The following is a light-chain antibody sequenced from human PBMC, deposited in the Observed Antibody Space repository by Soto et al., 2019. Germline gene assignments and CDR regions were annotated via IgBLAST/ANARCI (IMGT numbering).Light chain of an antibody. CDR2: DDS. V-gene: IGLV2-14*03. Sequence: QSALTQPASVSGSPGQPITISCTGTSSDVGGYNYVSWYQHHPGKAPKLMIYDDSNRPSGVSNRLSGSKSGNTASLTISGLQAEDEADYYCSSYTSSRTWVFGGGTKVTVL. J-gene: IGLJ3*02. CDR3: SSYTSSRTWV. CDR1: SSDVGGYNY.